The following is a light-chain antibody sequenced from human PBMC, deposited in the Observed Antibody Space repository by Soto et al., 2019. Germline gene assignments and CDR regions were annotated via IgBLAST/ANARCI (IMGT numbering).Light chain of an antibody. CDR1: SSDVGSYNL. CDR2: EGS. Sequence: QSALTQPASVSGFPGQSITISCTGTSSDVGSYNLVSWYQQHPGKAPKLMIYEGSKRPSGVSNRFSGSKSGNTASLTISGLQAEDEADYYCCSYAGSSTFYVFGNGTKVTVL. V-gene: IGLV2-23*01. J-gene: IGLJ1*01. CDR3: CSYAGSSTFYV.